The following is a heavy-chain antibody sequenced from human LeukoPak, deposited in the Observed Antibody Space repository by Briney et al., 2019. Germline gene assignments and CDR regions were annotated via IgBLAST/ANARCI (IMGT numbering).Heavy chain of an antibody. V-gene: IGHV4-34*01. CDR1: GGSFSGYY. CDR3: ARGRWEVRFDP. D-gene: IGHD1-26*01. Sequence: SETLSLPCAVYGGSFSGYYWSWVRQPPGKGLEWIGEISHIGSTNYNPSLESRVTISVDTSKNQFSLKLSSVTAADTAVYYCARGRWEVRFDPWGQGTLVTVSS. J-gene: IGHJ5*02. CDR2: ISHIGST.